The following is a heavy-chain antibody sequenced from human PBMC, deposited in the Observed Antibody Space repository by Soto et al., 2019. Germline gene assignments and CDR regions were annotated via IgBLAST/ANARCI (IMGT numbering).Heavy chain of an antibody. J-gene: IGHJ4*02. CDR1: GYTFHYFG. CDR2: IYSKAGTI. CDR3: ARDSGFDIAY. D-gene: IGHD5-12*01. V-gene: IGHV1-18*01. Sequence: QVQLVQYGAEVQKPGASVKVSCKTSGYTFHYFGITWVRQAHGLGLEWLGWIYSKAGTINFAQKFQGRVIMNTDTSTSTSYSELPRLILDDSVVYFCARDSGFDIAYRGPGPLVTVS.